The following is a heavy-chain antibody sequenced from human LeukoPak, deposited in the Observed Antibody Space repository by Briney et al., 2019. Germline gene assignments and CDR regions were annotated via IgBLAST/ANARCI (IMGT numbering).Heavy chain of an antibody. CDR1: GFTFSNYA. J-gene: IGHJ4*02. D-gene: IGHD6-19*01. Sequence: GGSLTLSCAASGFTFSNYAWTWIRQAPGKGLEWISGITDGGVITYYADSVKGRFTLSRDDSKNTMSLQMNRLRSEDTAVYYWAKDYPRSSEPLYTTGRFFDDWGEGTLVTVSS. CDR3: AKDYPRSSEPLYTTGRFFDD. V-gene: IGHV3-23*01. CDR2: ITDGGVIT.